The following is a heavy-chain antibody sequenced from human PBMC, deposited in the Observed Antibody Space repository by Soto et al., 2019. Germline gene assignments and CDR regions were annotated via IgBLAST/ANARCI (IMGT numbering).Heavy chain of an antibody. J-gene: IGHJ3*02. CDR3: TRGSFGHAFDI. V-gene: IGHV3-74*01. CDR2: VNNDGSGT. D-gene: IGHD3-16*01. CDR1: GFTISNYW. Sequence: GGSLRLSCAASGFTISNYWMHWVRQAPGKGLVWVSRVNNDGSGTIYADSVKGRFTVSRDNAKNTAFLQMNSLRVDDTAMYYCTRGSFGHAFDIWGQGTMVTVS.